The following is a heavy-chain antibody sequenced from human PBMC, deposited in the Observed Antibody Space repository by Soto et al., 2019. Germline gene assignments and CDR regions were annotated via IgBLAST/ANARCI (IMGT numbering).Heavy chain of an antibody. J-gene: IGHJ4*02. Sequence: PSETLSLTCTVSGGSISSSSYYWGWIRQPPGKGLEWIGSIYYSGSTYYNPSLKSRVTISVDTSKNQFSLKLSSVTAADTAVYYCARRYDTENFDYWGQGTLVTVSS. CDR1: GGSISSSSYY. CDR2: IYYSGST. V-gene: IGHV4-39*01. D-gene: IGHD3-9*01. CDR3: ARRYDTENFDY.